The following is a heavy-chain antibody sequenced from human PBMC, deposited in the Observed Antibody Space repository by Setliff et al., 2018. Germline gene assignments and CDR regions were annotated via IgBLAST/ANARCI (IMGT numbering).Heavy chain of an antibody. CDR3: VREGVDSRSSTDYRYYMDV. CDR1: GATFSSYG. Sequence: GASVKVSCKASGATFSSYGISWVRQAPGQGLEWMAGTIPIFGTTEYAQKFQGRRTIITDESTNTAFMQLSSLRSDDTAVYYCVREGVDSRSSTDYRYYMDVWGKGTTVTVS. D-gene: IGHD3-22*01. CDR2: TIPIFGTT. V-gene: IGHV1-69*05. J-gene: IGHJ6*03.